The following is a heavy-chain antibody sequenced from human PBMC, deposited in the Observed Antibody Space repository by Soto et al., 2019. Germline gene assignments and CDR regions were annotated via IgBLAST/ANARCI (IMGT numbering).Heavy chain of an antibody. Sequence: ASVKVSCKASGYTFTSYDINWVRQATGQGLEWMGWMNPNSGNTGYAQKFQGRVTMTRNTSISTAYMELSSLRSEDTAVYYCARGDGGIAAAFYYYMDVWGKGTTVTVSS. V-gene: IGHV1-8*01. CDR3: ARGDGGIAAAFYYYMDV. J-gene: IGHJ6*03. CDR1: GYTFTSYD. D-gene: IGHD6-13*01. CDR2: MNPNSGNT.